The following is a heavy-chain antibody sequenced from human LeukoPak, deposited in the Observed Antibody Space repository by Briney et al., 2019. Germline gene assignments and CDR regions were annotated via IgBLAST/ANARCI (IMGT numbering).Heavy chain of an antibody. V-gene: IGHV4-34*01. CDR2: INHSGST. J-gene: IGHJ5*02. CDR3: ATETQIAAADHNWFDP. CDR1: GGSFSGYY. Sequence: SETLSLTCAVYGGSFSGYYWSWIRQPPGKGLEWIGEINHSGSTNYNPSLKSRVTISVDTSENQFSLRLSSVTAADTAVYYCATETQIAAADHNWFDPWGQGTLVTVSS. D-gene: IGHD6-13*01.